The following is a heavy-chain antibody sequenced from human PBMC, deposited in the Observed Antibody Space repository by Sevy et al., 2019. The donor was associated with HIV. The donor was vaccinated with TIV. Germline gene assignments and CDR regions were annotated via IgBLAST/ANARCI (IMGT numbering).Heavy chain of an antibody. D-gene: IGHD1-1*01. CDR1: GFTFSSDA. Sequence: GGSLRLSCAASGFTFSSDAMSWVHQAPGKGLEWVSAISGSGGSTYYADSVKGRFTISRDNSKNTLYLQMNSLRAEDTAVYYCAKGNGNTYYYYYYYMDVWGKGTTVTVSS. J-gene: IGHJ6*03. CDR3: AKGNGNTYYYYYYYMDV. V-gene: IGHV3-23*01. CDR2: ISGSGGST.